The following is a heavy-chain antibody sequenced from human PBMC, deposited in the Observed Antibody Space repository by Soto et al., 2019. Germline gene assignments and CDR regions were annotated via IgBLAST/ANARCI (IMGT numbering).Heavy chain of an antibody. J-gene: IGHJ6*02. CDR2: IIPIFGTA. Sequence: QVQLVQSGAEVKKPGSSVKVSCKASGGTFSSYAISWVRQAPGQGLEWMGGIIPIFGTANYAQKFQGRVTISADKSTSTAYMELSSLRSEDTAVYYCAREYYDFWSGLTKGYYYYGMDVWGQGTTVTVSS. CDR3: AREYYDFWSGLTKGYYYYGMDV. D-gene: IGHD3-3*01. CDR1: GGTFSSYA. V-gene: IGHV1-69*06.